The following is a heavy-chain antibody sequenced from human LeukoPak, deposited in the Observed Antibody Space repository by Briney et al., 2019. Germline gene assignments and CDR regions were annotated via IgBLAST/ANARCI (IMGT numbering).Heavy chain of an antibody. CDR3: ARRRRISGYCSSTSCQNWFDP. CDR2: INPSGST. J-gene: IGHJ5*02. V-gene: IGHV4-34*01. CDR1: GGSFSGYY. Sequence: SETLSLTCAVYGGSFSGYYWSWIRQPPGKGLEWIGEINPSGSTNYNPSLKSRVTISVDTSKNQFSLKLSSVTAADTAVYYCARRRRISGYCSSTSCQNWFDPWGQGTLVTVSS. D-gene: IGHD2-2*01.